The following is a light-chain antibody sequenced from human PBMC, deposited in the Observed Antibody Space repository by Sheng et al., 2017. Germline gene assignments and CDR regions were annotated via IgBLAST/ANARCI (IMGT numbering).Light chain of an antibody. CDR2: KDT. CDR3: LSADSSGSYVV. V-gene: IGLV3-25*03. Sequence: SYELTQPPSVSVSPGQTARITCSAEGTAEAICILVPAEARPAPLLVIYKDTERPSGIPERFSGLHLRDNSHVDISGVQAEDEADYYCLSADSSGSYVVFGGGTKLTVL. J-gene: IGLJ2*01. CDR1: TAEAI.